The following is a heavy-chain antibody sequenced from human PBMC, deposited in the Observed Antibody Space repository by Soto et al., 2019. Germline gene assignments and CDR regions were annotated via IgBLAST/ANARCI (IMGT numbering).Heavy chain of an antibody. CDR1: GGSISSGGYY. CDR2: IYYSGST. V-gene: IGHV4-31*03. J-gene: IGHJ3*02. CDR3: ARAVTTVLDAFDI. D-gene: IGHD4-17*01. Sequence: NPSETLSLTCTVSGGSISSGGYYWSWIRQHPGKGLEWIGYIYYSGSTYYNPSLKSRVTISVDTSKNQFSLKLSSVTAADTAVYYCARAVTTVLDAFDIWGQGTMVTVSS.